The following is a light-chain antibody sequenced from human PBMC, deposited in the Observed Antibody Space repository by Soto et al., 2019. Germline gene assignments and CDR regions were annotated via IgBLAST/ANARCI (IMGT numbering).Light chain of an antibody. J-gene: IGKJ4*01. CDR3: PQRSSCPPP. V-gene: IGKV3-11*01. Sequence: EIVLTQSPATLSLSPGERATLSCRASQGVSTYLAWYQQKPGQAPTLLIYDASTRATGIPARFSGSGSGTAFTPPTTSLEPEDFAASYCPQRSSCPPPFGGGTKMEIK. CDR2: DAS. CDR1: QGVSTY.